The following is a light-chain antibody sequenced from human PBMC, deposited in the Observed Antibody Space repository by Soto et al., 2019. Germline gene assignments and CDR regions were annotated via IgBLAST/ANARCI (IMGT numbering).Light chain of an antibody. CDR3: AAWDDSLNGVV. CDR1: SSNIGSNT. J-gene: IGLJ2*01. Sequence: QSALTQPPSASGTPGQRVTISCSGSSSNIGSNTVNWYQQLPGTAPRLLIYSNNRRPSGVPDRFSGSKSGTSASLAISGLQSEDEADYCCAAWDDSLNGVVFGGGTKLTVL. CDR2: SNN. V-gene: IGLV1-44*01.